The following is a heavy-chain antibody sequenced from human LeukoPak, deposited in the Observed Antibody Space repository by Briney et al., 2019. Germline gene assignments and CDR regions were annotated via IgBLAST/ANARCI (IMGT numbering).Heavy chain of an antibody. V-gene: IGHV3-23*01. J-gene: IGHJ4*02. D-gene: IGHD6-13*01. Sequence: GALRLSCAASGFTFSSYAMSWVRQAPGKGLEWVSAISGSGGSTYYADSVKGRFTISRDNSKNTLYLQMNSLRAGDTAVYYCAKQQGGIAAAGYFDYWGQGTLVTVSS. CDR2: ISGSGGST. CDR3: AKQQGGIAAAGYFDY. CDR1: GFTFSSYA.